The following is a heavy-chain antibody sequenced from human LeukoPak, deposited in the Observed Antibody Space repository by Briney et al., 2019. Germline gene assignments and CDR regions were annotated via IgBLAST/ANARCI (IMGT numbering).Heavy chain of an antibody. D-gene: IGHD3-10*01. J-gene: IGHJ5*02. V-gene: IGHV3-21*04. CDR2: ISSSSSYI. CDR1: GFTFSNYA. Sequence: TGGSLRLSCVASGFTFSNYAMNWVRQAPGKGLEWVSSISSSSSYIYYADSVKGRFTISRDNSKNMLYLQMNGLRAEDTAVYYCARVIYGSGTYYKGWFDPWGQGTLVTVSS. CDR3: ARVIYGSGTYYKGWFDP.